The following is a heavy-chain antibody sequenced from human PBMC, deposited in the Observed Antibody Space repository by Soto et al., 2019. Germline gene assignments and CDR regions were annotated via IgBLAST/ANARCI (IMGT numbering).Heavy chain of an antibody. J-gene: IGHJ4*02. CDR2: IYYSGNT. CDR3: ARHRPQEDGPKKGFDH. Sequence: SETLSLTCTVSGDSINSGTYSWGWIRQPPGRGLEDIGTIYYSGNTYYNSSLKSRVTISLDTSKNQFSLKLTSVTAADTAVYYCARHRPQEDGPKKGFDHWGQGTLVTVSS. V-gene: IGHV4-39*01. CDR1: GDSINSGTYS. D-gene: IGHD2-15*01.